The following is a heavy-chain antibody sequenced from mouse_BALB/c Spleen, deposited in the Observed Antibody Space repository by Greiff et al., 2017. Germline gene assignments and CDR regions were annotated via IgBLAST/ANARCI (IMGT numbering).Heavy chain of an antibody. V-gene: IGHV1S135*01. D-gene: IGHD2-1*01. Sequence: VHVKQSGPELVKPGASVKVSCKASGYSFTDYNMYWVKQSPGKSLEWIGYIDPYNGGTSYNQKFKGKATLTVDKSSSTAFMHNNSLTSEDSAVYYCARALRGGNYVDYYAMDYWGQGTSVTVSS. CDR2: IDPYNGGT. CDR1: GYSFTDYN. J-gene: IGHJ4*01. CDR3: ARALRGGNYVDYYAMDY.